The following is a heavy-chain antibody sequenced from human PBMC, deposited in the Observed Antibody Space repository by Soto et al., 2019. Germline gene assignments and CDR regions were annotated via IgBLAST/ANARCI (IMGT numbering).Heavy chain of an antibody. CDR2: IVVGSGNT. D-gene: IGHD6-6*01. CDR1: GCTFTSSA. J-gene: IGHJ6*02. V-gene: IGHV1-58*01. CDR3: AADSAYSSSSKYYYYGMDV. Sequence: ASVKVSCKASGCTFTSSAVQWVRQARGQRLEWIGWIVVGSGNTNYAQKFQERVTITRDMSTSTAYMELSSLRSEDTAVYYCAADSAYSSSSKYYYYGMDVWGQGTTVTVSS.